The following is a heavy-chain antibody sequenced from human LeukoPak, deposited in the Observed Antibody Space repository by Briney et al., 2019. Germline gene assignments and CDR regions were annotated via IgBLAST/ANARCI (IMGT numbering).Heavy chain of an antibody. CDR1: GCTFSSYS. CDR2: IISISSYI. CDR3: ARGTPIVVVPAALYYFDY. D-gene: IGHD2-2*01. Sequence: PGGSLRLSCAASGCTFSSYSINSVRQAPGKGLEWVSSIISISSYIYYADSVKGRFTISRDNAKNSLYLQMNSLRAEDTAVYYCARGTPIVVVPAALYYFDYWGQGTLVTVSS. J-gene: IGHJ4*02. V-gene: IGHV3-21*01.